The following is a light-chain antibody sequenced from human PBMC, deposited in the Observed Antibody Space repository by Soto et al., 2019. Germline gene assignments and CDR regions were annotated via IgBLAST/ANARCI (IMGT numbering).Light chain of an antibody. Sequence: DIVMTQSPLSLPVTPGEPASISCRSSQSLLHINGYNYLDWYLQKPGQSPQLLIYLGSNRASGVPDRFSGSGSGTDFTLKISRVEAEDVGVYYCMQALQNPPTFGQGTKVDIK. CDR1: QSLLHINGYNY. CDR3: MQALQNPPT. V-gene: IGKV2-28*01. J-gene: IGKJ1*01. CDR2: LGS.